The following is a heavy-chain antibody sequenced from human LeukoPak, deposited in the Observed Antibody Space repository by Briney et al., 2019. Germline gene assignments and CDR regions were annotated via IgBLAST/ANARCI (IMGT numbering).Heavy chain of an antibody. CDR3: ATQTQYCSGGSCYPRHASDI. CDR1: GYTFTSYY. CDR2: INPSGGST. J-gene: IGHJ3*02. D-gene: IGHD2-15*01. Sequence: ASVKVSCKASGYTFTSYYMHWVRQAPGQGLEWMGIINPSGGSTSYAQKFQGRVTMTRDTSTSTVYMELSSLRSEDTAVYYCATQTQYCSGGSCYPRHASDIWGQGTMVTVSS. V-gene: IGHV1-46*01.